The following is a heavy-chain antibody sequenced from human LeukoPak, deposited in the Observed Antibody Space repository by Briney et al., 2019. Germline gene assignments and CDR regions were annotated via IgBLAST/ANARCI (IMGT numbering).Heavy chain of an antibody. CDR2: ISSSSSTI. D-gene: IGHD3-10*01. CDR3: ARRYGSGSYYEDY. V-gene: IGHV3-48*01. CDR1: GFTFSSYS. Sequence: PGGSLRLSRAASGFTFSSYSMNWVRQAPGKGLEWVSYISSSSSTIYYADSVKGRFTISRDNAKNSLYLQMNSLRAEDTAVYYCARRYGSGSYYEDYWGQGTLVTVSS. J-gene: IGHJ4*02.